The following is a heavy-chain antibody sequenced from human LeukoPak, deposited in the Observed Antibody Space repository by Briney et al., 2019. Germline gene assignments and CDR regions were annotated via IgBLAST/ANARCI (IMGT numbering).Heavy chain of an antibody. CDR1: GGSISRGDYY. D-gene: IGHD4-17*01. V-gene: IGHV4-30-4*01. J-gene: IGHJ5*02. CDR2: IYYSGST. Sequence: SETLSLTCTVSGGSISRGDYYWSWIRQPPGKGLEWIGYIYYSGSTYYDPSLKSRVTISVDTSKNQFSLKLSSVTAADTAVYYCARHGNTVTGNWFDPWGQGTLVTVSS. CDR3: ARHGNTVTGNWFDP.